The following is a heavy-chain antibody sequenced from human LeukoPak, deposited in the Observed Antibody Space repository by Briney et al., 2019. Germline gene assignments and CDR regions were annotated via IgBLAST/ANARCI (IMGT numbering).Heavy chain of an antibody. CDR3: ARRPVNAYSFDS. V-gene: IGHV3-53*01. CDR2: IYGGGNI. CDR1: GFTVSSNY. Sequence: GGSLRLSCAASGFTVSSNYMNWVRQAPGKGLEWVSVIYGGGNIYYADSVKGRFTISRDNSKNTLYLQLNNLRADDTAVYYCARRPVNAYSFDSWGQGTLVTVSS. D-gene: IGHD3-16*01. J-gene: IGHJ4*02.